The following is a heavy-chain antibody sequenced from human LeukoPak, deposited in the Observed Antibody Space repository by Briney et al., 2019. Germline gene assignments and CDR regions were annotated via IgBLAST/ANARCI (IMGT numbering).Heavy chain of an antibody. D-gene: IGHD1-14*01. Sequence: PGRSLRLSCAPSGFTFSNYGMHWVRQAPGKGLEWVAVIWYDGSNKYYADSVSGRFTISRDNSKNTLYLQMYSLRAEDTAVYYCARGDLTSPLDYWGQGTLVTVSS. V-gene: IGHV3-33*01. CDR3: ARGDLTSPLDY. J-gene: IGHJ4*02. CDR1: GFTFSNYG. CDR2: IWYDGSNK.